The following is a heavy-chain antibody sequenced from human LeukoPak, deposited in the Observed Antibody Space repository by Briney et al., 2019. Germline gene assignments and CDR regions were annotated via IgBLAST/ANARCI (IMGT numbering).Heavy chain of an antibody. Sequence: ASVTVSCKASGGTFSSYAISWVRQAPGQGLEWMGRIIPILGIANYAQKFQGRVTITADKSTSTAYMELSSLRSEDTAVYYCARDPGGYCSSTSCYTGDWFDPWGQGTLVTVSS. CDR2: IIPILGIA. V-gene: IGHV1-69*04. CDR1: GGTFSSYA. J-gene: IGHJ5*02. CDR3: ARDPGGYCSSTSCYTGDWFDP. D-gene: IGHD2-2*02.